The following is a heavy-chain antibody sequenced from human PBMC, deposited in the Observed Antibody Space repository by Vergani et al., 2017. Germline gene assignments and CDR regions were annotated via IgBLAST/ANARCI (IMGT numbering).Heavy chain of an antibody. CDR3: ARRDCGGDCYAPDFDY. V-gene: IGHV3-49*04. J-gene: IGHJ4*02. CDR1: GFTLGDYA. CDR2: IWSKPYGGTT. D-gene: IGHD2-21*02. Sequence: EVHLVESGGGLVQPGRSLRLSCSGSGFTLGDYAMTWVRQAPGKGLEWVAFIWSKPYGGTTEYAASVKGRFTISRDDSKSIAYLQMSSLKAEDTAVYYCARRDCGGDCYAPDFDYWGQGTLVTVSS.